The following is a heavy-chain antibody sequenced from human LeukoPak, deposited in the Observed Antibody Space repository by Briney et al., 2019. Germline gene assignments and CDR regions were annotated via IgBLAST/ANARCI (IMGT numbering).Heavy chain of an antibody. CDR1: GFTFSSYA. CDR2: IKQDGSEK. CDR3: ARDRVVGAYYYYYYMDV. V-gene: IGHV3-7*01. Sequence: PGGSLRLSCAASGFTFSSYAMSWVRQAPGKGLEWVANIKQDGSEKYYVDSVKGRFTISRDNAKNSLYLQMNSLRAEDTAVYYCARDRVVGAYYYYYYMDVWGKGTTVTTSS. D-gene: IGHD1-26*01. J-gene: IGHJ6*03.